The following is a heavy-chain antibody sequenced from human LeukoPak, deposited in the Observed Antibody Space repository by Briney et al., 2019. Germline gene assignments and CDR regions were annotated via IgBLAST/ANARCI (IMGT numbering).Heavy chain of an antibody. V-gene: IGHV3-23*01. CDR1: GFTFSSYA. CDR3: AKDQGVVVPAATGHWFDP. D-gene: IGHD2-2*01. Sequence: GGSLRLSCAASGFTFSSYAMSWVRQAPGKGLEWVSAISGSGGSTYYADSVKGRFTISRDNSKNTLYPQMNSLRAEDTAVYYCAKDQGVVVPAATGHWFDPWGQGTLVTVSS. CDR2: ISGSGGST. J-gene: IGHJ5*02.